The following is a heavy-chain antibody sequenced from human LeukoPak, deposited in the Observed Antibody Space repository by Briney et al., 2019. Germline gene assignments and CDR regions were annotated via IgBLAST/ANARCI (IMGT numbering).Heavy chain of an antibody. V-gene: IGHV6-1*01. CDR3: ARSTGPIDY. J-gene: IGHJ4*02. CDR1: GDSVSSNSAA. D-gene: IGHD1-1*01. Sequence: SQTLSLTCAISGDSVSSNSAAWNWIRQSPSRGLEWLGRTYYRSKWYTYYAASVKSRTAINRDTPKNQFSLQLNSVTPEDTAVYYCARSTGPIDYWGQGTLVTVSS. CDR2: TYYRSKWYT.